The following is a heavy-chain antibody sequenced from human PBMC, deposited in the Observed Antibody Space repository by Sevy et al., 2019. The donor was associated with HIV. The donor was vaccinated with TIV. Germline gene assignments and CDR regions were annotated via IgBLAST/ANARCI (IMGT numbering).Heavy chain of an antibody. CDR3: ARVPGYSSSFGEYYYYMDV. J-gene: IGHJ6*03. CDR1: GYTFTSYG. D-gene: IGHD6-13*01. CDR2: ISAYNGNT. Sequence: ASVKVSCKASGYTFTSYGISWVRQAPGQGLEWMGWISAYNGNTNYAQKLQGRVTMTTDTSTSTAYMELRSLRSDDTAVYYCARVPGYSSSFGEYYYYMDVWGKRTTVTVSS. V-gene: IGHV1-18*01.